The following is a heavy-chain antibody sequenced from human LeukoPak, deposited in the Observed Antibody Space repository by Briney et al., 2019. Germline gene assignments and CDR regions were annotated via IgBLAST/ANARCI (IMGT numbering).Heavy chain of an antibody. D-gene: IGHD5-18*01. J-gene: IGHJ4*02. CDR2: IYYSGST. CDR3: ARLREDTAMVPFDY. V-gene: IGHV4-39*01. Sequence: PSETLSLTCTVSGGSISSSSYYWGWIRQPPGKGLEWIGSIYYSGSTYYNPSLKSRVTISVDTSKNQFSLKLSSVTAADTVVYYCARLREDTAMVPFDYWGQGTLVTVSS. CDR1: GGSISSSSYY.